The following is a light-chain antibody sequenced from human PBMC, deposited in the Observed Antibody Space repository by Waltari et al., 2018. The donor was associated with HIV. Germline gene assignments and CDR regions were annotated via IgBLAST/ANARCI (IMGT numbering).Light chain of an antibody. V-gene: IGLV2-11*01. CDR2: DGS. CDR3: CSYSGSFYV. J-gene: IGLJ1*01. Sequence: QSALTQPRSVSGSPGQSVTISCTGTSSAFGGYNYVSWYQQHPGKAPKLILYDGSKRPSGVPDRFSGSRSGNTASLTISGLQAEDEADYSCCSYSGSFYVFGTGTKVTVL. CDR1: SSAFGGYNY.